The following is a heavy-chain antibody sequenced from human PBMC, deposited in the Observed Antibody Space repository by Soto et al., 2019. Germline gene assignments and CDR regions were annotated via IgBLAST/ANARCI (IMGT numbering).Heavy chain of an antibody. CDR2: ISGYNGNT. D-gene: IGHD2-2*01. CDR1: GYIFSNYG. CDR3: ARGSSTVDFDH. Sequence: QVQLVQSGGEVKKPGASVKVSCKASGYIFSNYGVNWVRQAPGQGLEWMGWISGYNGNTNYAQRVQGRVTMTTDTSTTTGFMDLRSLTSDGTTVYYCARGSSTVDFDHWGQGTLVTVS. J-gene: IGHJ4*02. V-gene: IGHV1-18*01.